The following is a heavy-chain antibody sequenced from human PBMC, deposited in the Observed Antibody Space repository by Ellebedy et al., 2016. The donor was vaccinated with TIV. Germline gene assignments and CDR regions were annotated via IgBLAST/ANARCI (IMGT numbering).Heavy chain of an antibody. V-gene: IGHV1-18*01. D-gene: IGHD4-23*01. CDR2: INPDNGNT. Sequence: AASVKVSCKASGYTFINYGTSWVRQPPGQGLEWVGWINPDNGNTDFAQNLQGRVTLTTDTSTSTAHMELWNLRSDDTAVYYCARGLSYGGSHYWGQGTLVTVSS. CDR1: GYTFINYG. CDR3: ARGLSYGGSHY. J-gene: IGHJ4*02.